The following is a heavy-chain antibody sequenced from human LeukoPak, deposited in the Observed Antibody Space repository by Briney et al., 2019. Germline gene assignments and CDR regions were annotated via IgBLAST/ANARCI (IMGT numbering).Heavy chain of an antibody. V-gene: IGHV3-23*01. CDR1: GFTFSSYA. Sequence: GGSLRLSCAASGFTFSSYAMSWVRQAPGKGREWVSAISGSGGSTYYADSVKGRFTISRDNSKNTLYLQMNSLRAEDTAVYYCAKEPYSSGWYRAPSYFDYWGQGTLVTVSS. D-gene: IGHD6-19*01. CDR3: AKEPYSSGWYRAPSYFDY. J-gene: IGHJ4*02. CDR2: ISGSGGST.